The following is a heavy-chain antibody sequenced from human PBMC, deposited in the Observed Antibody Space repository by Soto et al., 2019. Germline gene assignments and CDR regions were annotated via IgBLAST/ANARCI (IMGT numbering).Heavy chain of an antibody. CDR2: IYHSGSP. CDR1: GSSITSDNY. V-gene: IGHV4-38-2*02. D-gene: IGHD3-10*01. CDR3: AKKGYYASGRINLFDP. J-gene: IGHJ5*02. Sequence: PSETLSLTCTVSGSSITSDNYLGGIRQPPGKGLEWIGSIYHSGSPYYNPSLKSRVTISKDTSKNQFSLRLTSVTAADTAMYYCAKKGYYASGRINLFDPWGQGTLVTVSS.